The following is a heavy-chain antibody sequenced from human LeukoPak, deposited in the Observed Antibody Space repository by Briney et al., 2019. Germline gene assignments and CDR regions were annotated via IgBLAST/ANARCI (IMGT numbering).Heavy chain of an antibody. CDR2: ISSSSSYI. Sequence: KAGGSLRLSCAASGFTFSSYSMNWVRQAPGEGLEWVSSISSSSSYIYYADSVKGRFTISRDNAKNSLYLQMNSLRAEDTAVYYCARAGSSGWYSRNFDYWGQGTLVTVSS. CDR3: ARAGSSGWYSRNFDY. D-gene: IGHD6-19*01. J-gene: IGHJ4*02. CDR1: GFTFSSYS. V-gene: IGHV3-21*01.